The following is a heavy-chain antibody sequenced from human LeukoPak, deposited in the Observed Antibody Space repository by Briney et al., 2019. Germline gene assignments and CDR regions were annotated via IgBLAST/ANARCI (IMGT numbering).Heavy chain of an antibody. D-gene: IGHD3-3*01. CDR2: IIDTGST. J-gene: IGHJ4*02. CDR1: GESFSGYY. CDR3: ARGLASGYPPIPFDY. Sequence: SETLSLTCAVYGESFSGYYWTWIRQPPGKGLEWIGEIIDTGSTKYNSSLKSRVTISVDTSKNEFSLNLTSVTAADTAVYCARGLASGYPPIPFDYWGQGTLVTVSS. V-gene: IGHV4-34*12.